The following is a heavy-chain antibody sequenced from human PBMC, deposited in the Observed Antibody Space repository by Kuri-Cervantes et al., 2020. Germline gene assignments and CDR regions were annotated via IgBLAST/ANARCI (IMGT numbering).Heavy chain of an antibody. CDR2: ISWNSGSI. D-gene: IGHD3-10*01. CDR3: ARGALWFGDYRAYGMDV. CDR1: GFTFDDYA. Sequence: SLKISCAASGFTFDDYAMHWVRQAPGKGLEWVSGISWNSGSIGYADSVKGRFTISRDNAKNSLYLQMNSLRAEDTAVYYCARGALWFGDYRAYGMDVWGQGTTVTVSS. V-gene: IGHV3-9*01. J-gene: IGHJ6*02.